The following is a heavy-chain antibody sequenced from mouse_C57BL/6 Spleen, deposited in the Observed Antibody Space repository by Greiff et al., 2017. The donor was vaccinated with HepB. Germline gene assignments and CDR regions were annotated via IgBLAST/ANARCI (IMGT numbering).Heavy chain of an antibody. CDR3: ARSNWDSYYFDY. CDR2: IYPRSGNT. CDR1: GYTFTSYG. D-gene: IGHD4-1*01. V-gene: IGHV1-81*01. J-gene: IGHJ2*01. Sequence: VQLQQSGAELARPGASVKLSCKASGYTFTSYGISWVKQRTGQGLEWIGEIYPRSGNTYYNEKFKGKATLTADKSSSTAYMELRSLTSEDSAVYFCARSNWDSYYFDYWGQGTTLTVSS.